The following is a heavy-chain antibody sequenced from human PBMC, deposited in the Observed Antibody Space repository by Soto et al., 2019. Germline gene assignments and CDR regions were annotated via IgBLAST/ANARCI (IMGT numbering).Heavy chain of an antibody. J-gene: IGHJ5*02. CDR3: ARSGQDILTGYPWFDP. Sequence: GESLKISCKGSGYSFTSYWISWVRQMPGKGLEWMGRIDPSDSYTNYSPSFQGHVTISADKSISTAYLQWSSLKASDTAMYYCARSGQDILTGYPWFDPWGQGTLVTV. V-gene: IGHV5-10-1*01. CDR2: IDPSDSYT. D-gene: IGHD3-9*01. CDR1: GYSFTSYW.